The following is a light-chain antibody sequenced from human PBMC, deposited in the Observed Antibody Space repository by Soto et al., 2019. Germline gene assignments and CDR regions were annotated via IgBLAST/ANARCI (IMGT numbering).Light chain of an antibody. Sequence: DIQMTQSPSTLSASAGGRVTITCRASQSISSWLAWYQQKPGKAPKLLIYDASSLESGVPSRFSGSGSGTEFTLTISSLQPDDFATYYCQQYNTYSWTFGQGTKGDIK. V-gene: IGKV1-5*01. CDR3: QQYNTYSWT. CDR2: DAS. J-gene: IGKJ1*01. CDR1: QSISSW.